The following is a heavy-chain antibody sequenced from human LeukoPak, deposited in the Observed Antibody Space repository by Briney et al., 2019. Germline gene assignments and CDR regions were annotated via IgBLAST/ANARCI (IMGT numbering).Heavy chain of an antibody. D-gene: IGHD6-19*01. CDR3: ARRSGWYAGIDY. CDR1: GGSISSYY. J-gene: IGHJ4*02. V-gene: IGHV4-59*08. CDR2: IYHSGSS. Sequence: SETLSLTCTVSGGSISSYYWSWIRQPPGKGLEWIGYIYHSGSSNYNPSLKSRITISVDTSKNQFSLRLSSVTAADTAVYYGARRSGWYAGIDYWGQGTLVTVSS.